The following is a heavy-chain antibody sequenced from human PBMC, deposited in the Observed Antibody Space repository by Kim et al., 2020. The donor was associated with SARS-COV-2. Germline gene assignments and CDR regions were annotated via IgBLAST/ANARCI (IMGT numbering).Heavy chain of an antibody. D-gene: IGHD1-26*01. CDR1: GGSISSGGYY. CDR2: IYYSGST. V-gene: IGHV4-31*03. Sequence: SETLSLTCTVSGGSISSGGYYWSWIRQHPGKGLEWIGYIYYSGSTYYNPSLKSRVTISVDTSKNQFSLKLSSVTAADTAVYYCARVNSGSYYYYYGMDVWGQGTTVTVSS. CDR3: ARVNSGSYYYYYGMDV. J-gene: IGHJ6*02.